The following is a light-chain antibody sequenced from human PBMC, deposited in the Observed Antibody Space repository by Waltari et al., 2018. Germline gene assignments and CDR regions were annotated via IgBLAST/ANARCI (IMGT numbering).Light chain of an antibody. V-gene: IGLV3-19*01. CDR3: NSRESSGNHWV. Sequence: SSELTQDPAVSVALGQTVRITCQGDSLRSYYASWYQQKPGQAPVLVIYGKNNRPSGIPDRFSGSSSGNTASLTSTGAQAEDEADYSCNSRESSGNHWVFGGGTKLTVL. J-gene: IGLJ3*02. CDR2: GKN. CDR1: SLRSYY.